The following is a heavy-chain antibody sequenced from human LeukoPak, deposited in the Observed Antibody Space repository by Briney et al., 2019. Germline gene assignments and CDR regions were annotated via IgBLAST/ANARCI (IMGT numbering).Heavy chain of an antibody. CDR2: IYYTGST. D-gene: IGHD3-22*01. CDR1: GGSISSSTYY. J-gene: IGHJ4*02. CDR3: ARDPSNHYYDSSGYFEN. V-gene: IGHV4-39*07. Sequence: SETLSLTCTVSGGSISSSTYYWGWIRQPPGKGLEWIGSIYYTGSTYYNPSLKSRVTISIDTSKKQFSLKLSSVTAADTAVYYCARDPSNHYYDSSGYFENWGQGTLVTVSS.